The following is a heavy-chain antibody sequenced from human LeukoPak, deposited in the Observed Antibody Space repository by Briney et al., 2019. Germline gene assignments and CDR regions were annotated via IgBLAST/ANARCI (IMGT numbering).Heavy chain of an antibody. Sequence: PSETLSLTCTVSGGSISSYYWTWIRQPPGRGLEWIGYIYSGGSTNYNPSLKSRVTISLDTSKSQFSLKLSSVTDADTAVYYCARGRIYYDSTAYYHWGQGTLVTVSS. D-gene: IGHD3-22*01. CDR3: ARGRIYYDSTAYYH. V-gene: IGHV4-59*01. J-gene: IGHJ5*02. CDR2: IYSGGST. CDR1: GGSISSYY.